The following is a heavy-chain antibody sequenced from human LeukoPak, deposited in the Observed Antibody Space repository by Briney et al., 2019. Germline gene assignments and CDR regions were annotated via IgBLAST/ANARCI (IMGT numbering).Heavy chain of an antibody. CDR2: IYYSGST. Sequence: SETLSLTRTVSGGSISSYYWSWIRQPPGTGLEWIGYIYYSGSTNYNPSLKSRVTISVDTSKNQFSLKLSSVTAADTAVYYCARVYSSGWYLIPAKYYFDYWGQGTLVTVSS. V-gene: IGHV4-59*01. CDR1: GGSISSYY. CDR3: ARVYSSGWYLIPAKYYFDY. J-gene: IGHJ4*02. D-gene: IGHD6-19*01.